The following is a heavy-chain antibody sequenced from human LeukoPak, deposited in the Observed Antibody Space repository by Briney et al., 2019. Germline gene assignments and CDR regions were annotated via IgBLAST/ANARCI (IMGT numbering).Heavy chain of an antibody. J-gene: IGHJ1*01. Sequence: GESLKISCKGSGYIFTNYWIGWVRQMPGKGLEWMGIIYPGDSDIRYSPSFQGQVTISVDKSISTAYLQWRRLKASDTAMYYCARRDMGEESGLEYFQHWGQGTLVTVSS. V-gene: IGHV5-51*01. CDR2: IYPGDSDI. D-gene: IGHD3-16*01. CDR3: ARRDMGEESGLEYFQH. CDR1: GYIFTNYW.